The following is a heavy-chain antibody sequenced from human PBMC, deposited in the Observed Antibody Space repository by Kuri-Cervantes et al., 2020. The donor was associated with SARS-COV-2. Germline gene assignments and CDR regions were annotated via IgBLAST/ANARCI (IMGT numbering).Heavy chain of an antibody. CDR3: ARGVGYGDYTFDY. D-gene: IGHD4-17*01. V-gene: IGHV3-21*01. J-gene: IGHJ4*02. CDR1: GFTFSSYW. Sequence: ETLSLTCAASGFTFSSYWMSWVRQAPGKGLEWVSSISSSSSYIYYADSVKGRFTISRDNAKNSLYLQMNSLRAEDTAVYYCARGVGYGDYTFDYWGQGTLVTVSS. CDR2: ISSSSSYI.